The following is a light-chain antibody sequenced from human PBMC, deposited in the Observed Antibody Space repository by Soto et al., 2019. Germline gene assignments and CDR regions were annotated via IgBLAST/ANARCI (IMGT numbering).Light chain of an antibody. J-gene: IGLJ2*01. CDR2: DVS. Sequence: QSVLTQPRSVSGSPGQSVTISCTGTRSDVGGYNYVSWYQQYPGKAPKLMIYDVSKRPSGVPERFSGSKSGNTASLTISGLQAEDEADYYCFSDGGTCRHVLFGGGTKLTVL. CDR3: FSDGGTCRHVL. V-gene: IGLV2-11*01. CDR1: RSDVGGYNY.